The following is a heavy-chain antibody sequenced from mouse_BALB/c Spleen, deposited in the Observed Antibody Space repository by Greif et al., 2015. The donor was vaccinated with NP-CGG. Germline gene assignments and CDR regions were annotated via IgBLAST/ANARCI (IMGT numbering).Heavy chain of an antibody. V-gene: IGHV1-9*01. Sequence: QVQLQQSGAELMKPGASVKISCKATGYTFSSYWIEWVKQRPGHGLEWIGEILPGSGSTNYNEKFKGKATFTADTSSNTAYMQLSSLTSEDSAAYYCANGNWFAYWGQGTLVTVSA. CDR3: ANGNWFAY. CDR2: ILPGSGST. D-gene: IGHD2-1*01. CDR1: GYTFSSYW. J-gene: IGHJ3*01.